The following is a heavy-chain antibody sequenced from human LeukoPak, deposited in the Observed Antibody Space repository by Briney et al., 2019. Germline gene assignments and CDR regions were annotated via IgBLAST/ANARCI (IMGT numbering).Heavy chain of an antibody. D-gene: IGHD6-13*01. V-gene: IGHV3-11*06. Sequence: KAGGSLRLSCAASGFTFSDYYMTWLRQAPGKGLEWVSYISTSSTYTNYADSVKGRFTISRDNARNSLYLQMNSLRAEDSAFYYCAKYGRTSAAGKYFDYGGQGTLVTFS. J-gene: IGHJ4*02. CDR2: ISTSSTYT. CDR1: GFTFSDYY. CDR3: AKYGRTSAAGKYFDY.